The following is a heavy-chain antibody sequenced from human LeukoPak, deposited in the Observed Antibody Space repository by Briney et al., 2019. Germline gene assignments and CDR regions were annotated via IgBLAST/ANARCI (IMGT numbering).Heavy chain of an antibody. V-gene: IGHV1-18*01. Sequence: ASVKVSCKASGYSFDRYGISWVRQAPGQGLEWLGWIGAFNGNTNYAQNLQGRVTMAADTSTTTAYMELRSLSSDDTAVYYCARDFLSYDGSENHFEDTFDIWGQGTMVTVSS. D-gene: IGHD3-22*01. CDR2: IGAFNGNT. J-gene: IGHJ3*02. CDR1: GYSFDRYG. CDR3: ARDFLSYDGSENHFEDTFDI.